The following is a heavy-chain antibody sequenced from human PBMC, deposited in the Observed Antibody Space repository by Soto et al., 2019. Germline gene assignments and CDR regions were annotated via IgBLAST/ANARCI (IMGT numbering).Heavy chain of an antibody. CDR1: GFTFSSYS. V-gene: IGHV3-48*02. CDR3: ARDNLYYYGSGRSDYGMDV. CDR2: ISSSSSTI. J-gene: IGHJ6*02. Sequence: GGSLRLSCAASGFTFSSYSMNWVRQAPGKGLEWVSYISSSSSTIYYADSVKGRFTISRDNAKNSLYLQMSSLRDEDTAVYYCARDNLYYYGSGRSDYGMDVWGQGTTVTVSS. D-gene: IGHD3-10*01.